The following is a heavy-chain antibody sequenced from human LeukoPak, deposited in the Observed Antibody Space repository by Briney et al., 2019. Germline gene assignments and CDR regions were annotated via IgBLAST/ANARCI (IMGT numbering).Heavy chain of an antibody. CDR3: ARSPLLLYVTGLYYFDY. CDR2: IYYSGTT. V-gene: IGHV4-39*02. CDR1: GGSISSRIYS. D-gene: IGHD2-15*01. J-gene: IGHJ4*02. Sequence: SETLSLTCTVSGGSISSRIYSWVWIRQPPGKGLEWIGSIYYSGTTYCNPSLKSRVTISIDTSKSHFSLKLTSVTAADTAVYYCARSPLLLYVTGLYYFDYWGQGTLVTVSS.